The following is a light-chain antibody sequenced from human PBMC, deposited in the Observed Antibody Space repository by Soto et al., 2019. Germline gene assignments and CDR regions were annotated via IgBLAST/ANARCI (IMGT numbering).Light chain of an antibody. CDR2: GAS. CDR3: QQYTGPPTT. CDR1: QGIGDT. Sequence: EIVMTQSPATLSVSPGEGATLSCRASQGIGDTLAWYQQKPGQTPRLLIYGASTRAAGVPARFSGSGSGTDFTLTITRLEPEDSAVYFCQQYTGPPTTFGQGTRLEIK. J-gene: IGKJ5*01. V-gene: IGKV3-15*01.